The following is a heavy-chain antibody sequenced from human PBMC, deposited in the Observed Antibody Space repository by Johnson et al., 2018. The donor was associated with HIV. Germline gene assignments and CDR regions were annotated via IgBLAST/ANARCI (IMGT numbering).Heavy chain of an antibody. CDR3: ARACSAAHCYSAQAFDI. CDR1: GFSVSSSY. CDR2: IGTVGDT. Sequence: VQLVESGGGVVRPGGSLRLSCAASGFSVSSSYVTWVRQAPGQGLEWVSAIGTVGDTYYVGSVKGRFTISRDNAKNSLYLQVNSLRAGDTAVYYCARACSAAHCYSAQAFDIWGQGTMVTVSS. D-gene: IGHD2-15*01. J-gene: IGHJ3*02. V-gene: IGHV3-13*01.